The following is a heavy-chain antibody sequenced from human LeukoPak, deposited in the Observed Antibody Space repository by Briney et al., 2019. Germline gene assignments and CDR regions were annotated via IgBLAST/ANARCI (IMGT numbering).Heavy chain of an antibody. Sequence: SETLSLTCTVSGGSISSYYWSWIRHPPGKGREWIGYIYYSGSTNYNPSLKSRVTISVDTSKNQFFLKLSSVTAADTAVYYCARRSRMTTIDAFDIWGQGTMVTVSS. J-gene: IGHJ3*02. CDR3: ARRSRMTTIDAFDI. CDR2: IYYSGST. V-gene: IGHV4-59*08. D-gene: IGHD5-24*01. CDR1: GGSISSYY.